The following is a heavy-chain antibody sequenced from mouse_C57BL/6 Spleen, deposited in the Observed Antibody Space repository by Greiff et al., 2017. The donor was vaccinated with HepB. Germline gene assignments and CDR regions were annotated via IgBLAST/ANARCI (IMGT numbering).Heavy chain of an antibody. J-gene: IGHJ4*01. D-gene: IGHD2-14*01. CDR3: AREEGLVRLYYAMDY. Sequence: VQLQQSGPELVKPGASVKISCKASGYAFSSSWMNWVKQRPGKGLEWIGRIYPGDGDTNYNGKFKGKATLTADKSSSTAYMQLSSLTSEDSAVYFWAREEGLVRLYYAMDYWGQGTSVTVSS. CDR1: GYAFSSSW. V-gene: IGHV1-82*01. CDR2: IYPGDGDT.